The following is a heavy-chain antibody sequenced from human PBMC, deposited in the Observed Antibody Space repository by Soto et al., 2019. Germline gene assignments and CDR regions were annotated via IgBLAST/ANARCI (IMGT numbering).Heavy chain of an antibody. D-gene: IGHD3-10*01. J-gene: IGHJ4*02. CDR3: AHRQPLALGSGFDY. CDR2: IYWDGDK. CDR1: GFSLTTSGVG. Sequence: GSGPTLVNPTQTLTLACTFSGFSLTTSGVGLGWIRQPPGKALEWLALIYWDGDKRYSPSLKSRLTITKDTSKNQVVLMMNNMDPVDTATYYCAHRQPLALGSGFDYWGQGILVTVSS. V-gene: IGHV2-5*02.